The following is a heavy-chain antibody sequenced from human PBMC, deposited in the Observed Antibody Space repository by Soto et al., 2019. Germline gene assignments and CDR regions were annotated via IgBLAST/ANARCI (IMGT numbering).Heavy chain of an antibody. Sequence: QVQLQESGPGLVKPSETLSLTCTVSGGFISTYYWSWIRQPPGKGLEWIGYIYYSGSTNYNPSLKSRATISVDTSKNQFSLKLSSVTAADTAVYYCARTLGYCSSTSCYESYYYYYGMDVWGQGTTVTVSS. J-gene: IGHJ6*02. CDR2: IYYSGST. V-gene: IGHV4-59*01. D-gene: IGHD2-2*01. CDR1: GGFISTYY. CDR3: ARTLGYCSSTSCYESYYYYYGMDV.